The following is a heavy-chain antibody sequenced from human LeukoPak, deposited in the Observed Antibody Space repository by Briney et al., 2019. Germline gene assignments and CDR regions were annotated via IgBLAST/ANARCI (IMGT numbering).Heavy chain of an antibody. D-gene: IGHD6-19*01. V-gene: IGHV4-59*10. CDR3: ARDSQVAGYVNKFYYYFMDV. Sequence: PSGTLSLTCAVYGGSFSGYYWSWIRQPAGKGLERIGRFYAGGSTNYNPSLESRVTISVDPSKNHFSLKLRSVTAADTAVYYCARDSQVAGYVNKFYYYFMDVWGKGTTVTVSS. J-gene: IGHJ6*03. CDR2: FYAGGST. CDR1: GGSFSGYY.